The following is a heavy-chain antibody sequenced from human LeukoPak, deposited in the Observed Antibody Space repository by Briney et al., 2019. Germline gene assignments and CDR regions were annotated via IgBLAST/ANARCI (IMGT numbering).Heavy chain of an antibody. Sequence: SETLSLTCTVSGGSISNYYWSWIRQPPGKGLEWIGYIYSSGSTNYNPSLKSRVTISVDTSKIQFSLTLSSVTAADTAVYYCARVLAGYSYGYYYYYYMDVWGKGTTVTISS. CDR3: ARVLAGYSYGYYYYYYMDV. CDR1: GGSISNYY. D-gene: IGHD5-18*01. V-gene: IGHV4-59*01. J-gene: IGHJ6*03. CDR2: IYSSGST.